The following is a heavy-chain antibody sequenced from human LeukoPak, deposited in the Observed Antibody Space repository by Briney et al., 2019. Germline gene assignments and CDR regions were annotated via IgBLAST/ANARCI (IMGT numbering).Heavy chain of an antibody. CDR3: ARHAPYGSGSYYRFLGYYYYGMDV. V-gene: IGHV3-7*03. CDR2: IKQDGSEK. Sequence: GGSLRLSCAASGFTFSSYWMSWVRQAPGKGLEWVANIKQDGSEKYYVDSVKGRFTISRDNAKNSLYLQMNSLRAEDTAVYYCARHAPYGSGSYYRFLGYYYYGMDVWGIGTTVTVSS. J-gene: IGHJ6*04. CDR1: GFTFSSYW. D-gene: IGHD3-10*01.